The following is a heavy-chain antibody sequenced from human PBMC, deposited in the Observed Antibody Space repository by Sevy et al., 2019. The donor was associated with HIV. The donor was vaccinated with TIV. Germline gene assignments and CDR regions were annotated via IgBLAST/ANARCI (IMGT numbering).Heavy chain of an antibody. CDR3: AREGSPYDTYYYYYGMDV. J-gene: IGHJ6*02. CDR2: IKQDGSGK. V-gene: IGHV3-7*01. Sequence: GGSLRLSCAASGFTFNSYWMSWVRQAPGKGLEWMANIKQDGSGKYYVDSVKGRFTISRDNSQNSLFLQMNTLRAEDTAVYYCAREGSPYDTYYYYYGMDVWGQGTTVTVSS. D-gene: IGHD5-12*01. CDR1: GFTFNSYW.